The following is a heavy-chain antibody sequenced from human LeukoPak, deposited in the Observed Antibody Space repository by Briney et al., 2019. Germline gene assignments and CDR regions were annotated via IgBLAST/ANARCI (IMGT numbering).Heavy chain of an antibody. CDR1: GFTFSSYS. CDR2: ISSSSTI. CDR3: ARDFTEIDY. J-gene: IGHJ4*02. V-gene: IGHV3-48*01. Sequence: GGSLRLSCAASGFTFSSYSMNWVRQAPGKGLEWVSYISSSSTIYYADSVKGRFTISRDNAKNSLYLQMNSLRAEDTAVYYCARDFTEIDYWGQGTLVTVSS.